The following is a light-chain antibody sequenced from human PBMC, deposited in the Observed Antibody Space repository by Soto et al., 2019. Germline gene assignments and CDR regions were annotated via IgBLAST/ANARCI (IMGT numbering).Light chain of an antibody. V-gene: IGKV1-5*03. CDR3: QHYNSYSEA. Sequence: DIQMNQSPSTLSGSVGDRVTSTCRASQTISSWLAWYQQKPGKAPKLLIYKASTLKSGVPSRFSGSGSGTEFTLTISSLQPDDFATYYCQHYNSYSEAFGQGTKVDIK. CDR1: QTISSW. CDR2: KAS. J-gene: IGKJ1*01.